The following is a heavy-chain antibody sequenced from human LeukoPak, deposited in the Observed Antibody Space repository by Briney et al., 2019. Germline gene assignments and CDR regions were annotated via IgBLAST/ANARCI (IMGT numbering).Heavy chain of an antibody. CDR1: GYTFRTYD. J-gene: IGHJ4*01. CDR3: ARAVRIQLLLEY. Sequence: ASVKVSCKASGYTFRTYDVAWVRQAPGQGLEWMGWMNPKSGNTGYAQKFKGRVTMTSDASIGSAYMELSSLRSEDTAVYFCARAVRIQLLLEYWGHGTLITVSS. V-gene: IGHV1-8*01. CDR2: MNPKSGNT. D-gene: IGHD2-2*01.